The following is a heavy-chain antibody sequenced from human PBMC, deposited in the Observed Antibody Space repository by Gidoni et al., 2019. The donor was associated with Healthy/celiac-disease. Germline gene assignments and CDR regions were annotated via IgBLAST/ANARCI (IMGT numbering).Heavy chain of an antibody. D-gene: IGHD2-2*01. J-gene: IGHJ5*02. CDR1: GGTFSSYA. Sequence: QVQLVQSGAEVKKPGSSVKVSCKASGGTFSSYAISWVRQAPGQGFEWMGRIIPILGIANYAQKFQGRVTITADKSTSTAYMELSSLRSEDTAVYYCARGYCSSTSCYWFDPWGQGTLVTVSS. V-gene: IGHV1-69*04. CDR2: IIPILGIA. CDR3: ARGYCSSTSCYWFDP.